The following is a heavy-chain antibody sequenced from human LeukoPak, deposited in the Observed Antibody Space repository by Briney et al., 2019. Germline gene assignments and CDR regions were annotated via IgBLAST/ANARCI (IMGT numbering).Heavy chain of an antibody. Sequence: GASVKVSCKASGGTFSSYAISWVRQAPGQGLERMGGIIPIFGTANYAQKFQGRVTITADESTSTAYMELSSLRSEDTAVYYCARDLAYYYYMDVWGKGATVTVSS. CDR3: ARDLAYYYYMDV. V-gene: IGHV1-69*13. CDR1: GGTFSSYA. J-gene: IGHJ6*03. CDR2: IIPIFGTA.